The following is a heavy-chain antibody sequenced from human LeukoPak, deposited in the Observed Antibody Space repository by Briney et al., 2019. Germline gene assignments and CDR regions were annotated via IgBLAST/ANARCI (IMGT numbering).Heavy chain of an antibody. J-gene: IGHJ4*02. CDR1: GFTFSSCG. CDR2: IGPTGTDR. V-gene: IGHV3-21*01. Sequence: GGSLGLSCAASGFTFSSCGFNWVRQAPGKGLEWVSSIGPTGTDRYYADSVRGRFTISRDNAKNSMYLQMDSLRDEDTAVYYCATETIGRHYDYWGRGTLLTVSS. CDR3: ATETIGRHYDY. D-gene: IGHD1-14*01.